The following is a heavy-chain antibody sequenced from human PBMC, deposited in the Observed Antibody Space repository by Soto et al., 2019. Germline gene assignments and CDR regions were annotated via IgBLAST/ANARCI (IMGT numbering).Heavy chain of an antibody. J-gene: IGHJ4*02. CDR3: AADLTTYYYDSSGYPTLDY. CDR1: GFAFTSSA. D-gene: IGHD3-22*01. Sequence: WASVKVSCKASGFAFTSSAVQWVRQARGQRLEWIGWIVVGSGNTNYAQKFQERVTITRDMSTSTAYMELSSLRSEDTAVYYCAADLTTYYYDSSGYPTLDYWGQGTLVTVSS. CDR2: IVVGSGNT. V-gene: IGHV1-58*01.